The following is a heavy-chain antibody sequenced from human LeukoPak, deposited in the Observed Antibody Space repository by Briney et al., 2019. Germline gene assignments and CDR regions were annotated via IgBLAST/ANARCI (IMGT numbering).Heavy chain of an antibody. CDR3: ARRGYYDSSGYYNFDY. CDR1: GYSFTNYW. CDR2: IYPGDSDT. D-gene: IGHD3-22*01. V-gene: IGHV5-51*01. Sequence: LGESLKISCKGSGYSFTNYWIAWVRQMPGKGLEWMGIIYPGDSDTRCSPSFQGQVTISADKSISTAYLQWSSLKASDTAMYYCARRGYYDSSGYYNFDYWGQGTLVTVSS. J-gene: IGHJ4*02.